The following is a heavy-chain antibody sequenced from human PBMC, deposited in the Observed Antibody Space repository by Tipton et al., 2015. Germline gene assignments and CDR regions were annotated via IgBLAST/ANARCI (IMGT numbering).Heavy chain of an antibody. Sequence: TLSLTCDVSGYSINNDYYWGWIRQAPGKGLEWIGFVYPGGGTYYNPSLKSRVTILVDTTQNQVSLRLTSVTAADTAVYYCARGLLLWFGMSDYWGRGTLVTVSS. CDR2: VYPGGGT. D-gene: IGHD3-10*01. CDR1: GYSINNDYY. CDR3: ARGLLLWFGMSDY. J-gene: IGHJ4*02. V-gene: IGHV4-38-2*01.